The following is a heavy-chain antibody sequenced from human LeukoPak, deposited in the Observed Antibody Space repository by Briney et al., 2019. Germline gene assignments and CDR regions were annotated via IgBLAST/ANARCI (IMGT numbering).Heavy chain of an antibody. V-gene: IGHV3-48*04. D-gene: IGHD3-16*01. J-gene: IGHJ4*02. CDR1: GFTFKDYT. CDR2: ISDDTKTI. Sequence: GGSLRLSCAASGFTFKDYTMNWVRQAPGKGLEWVSFISDDTKTIKYGDFVQGRFTISRDNAKNSMYLQMNSLRVEDTAVYYCARRFRDWGQGILVTVS. CDR3: ARRFRD.